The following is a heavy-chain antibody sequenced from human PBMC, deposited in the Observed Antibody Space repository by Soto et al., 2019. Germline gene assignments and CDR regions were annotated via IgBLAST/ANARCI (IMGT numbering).Heavy chain of an antibody. CDR1: GFTISSYD. J-gene: IGHJ6*02. Sequence: GGSLRLSCAASGFTISSYDMHWVRQATGKGLEWVSAIGTAGDTYYPGSVKGRFTISRENAKNSLYLQMNSLRAEDTAVYYCARDGWKGITMVRGVLYGMDVWGQGTTVTVSS. D-gene: IGHD3-10*01. CDR3: ARDGWKGITMVRGVLYGMDV. V-gene: IGHV3-13*01. CDR2: IGTAGDT.